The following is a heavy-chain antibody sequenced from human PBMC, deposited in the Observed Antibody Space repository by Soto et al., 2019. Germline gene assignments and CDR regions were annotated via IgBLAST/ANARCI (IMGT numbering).Heavy chain of an antibody. Sequence: GESLKISCKGSGYSFTRYWIGWVRQMPGKGLEWMGIIYPGDSDTRYSPSFQGQVTISADKSISTAYLQWSSLKASDTAMYYCASTRAQGGDYGWVWFDPWGQGTLVTVSS. CDR1: GYSFTRYW. CDR2: IYPGDSDT. CDR3: ASTRAQGGDYGWVWFDP. D-gene: IGHD4-17*01. V-gene: IGHV5-51*01. J-gene: IGHJ5*02.